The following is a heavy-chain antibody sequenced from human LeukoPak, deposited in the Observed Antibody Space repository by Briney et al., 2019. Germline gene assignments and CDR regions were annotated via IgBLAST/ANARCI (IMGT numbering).Heavy chain of an antibody. CDR1: GGSVSSTHY. V-gene: IGHV4-39*07. D-gene: IGHD3-22*01. Sequence: PSETLSLTCTVSGGSVSSTHYWGWTRQPPGKGLEWIGSIYYGGSTYYNASLRSRVTTSVDTSKNQFSLKLSSVTAADTAVYYCAKSTYYYDTFVNAFDFWGQGTVVTVSS. J-gene: IGHJ3*01. CDR3: AKSTYYYDTFVNAFDF. CDR2: IYYGGST.